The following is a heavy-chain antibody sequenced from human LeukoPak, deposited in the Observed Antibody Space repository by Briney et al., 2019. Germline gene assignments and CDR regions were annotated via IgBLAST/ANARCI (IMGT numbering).Heavy chain of an antibody. CDR1: GATFSSYA. V-gene: IGHV1-8*02. D-gene: IGHD2-15*01. CDR3: ARVMDIVVVVAGKNYYGMDV. Sequence: ASVKVSCKASGATFSSYAISWVRQATGQGLEWMGWMNPNSGNTGYAQKFQGRVTMTRNTSISTAYMELSSLRSEDTAVYYCARVMDIVVVVAGKNYYGMDVWGQGTTVTVSS. J-gene: IGHJ6*02. CDR2: MNPNSGNT.